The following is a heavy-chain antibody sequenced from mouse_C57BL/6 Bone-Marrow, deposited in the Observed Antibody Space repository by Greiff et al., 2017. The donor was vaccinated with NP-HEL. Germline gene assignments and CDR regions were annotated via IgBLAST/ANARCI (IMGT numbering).Heavy chain of an antibody. V-gene: IGHV2-2*01. J-gene: IGHJ4*01. CDR1: GFSFTSYG. CDR3: ARRDAMDY. CDR2: IWRGGST. Sequence: VQLQQSGPGLVQPSPSLSITCTVSGFSFTSYGVHWVRQSPGKGLEWLGVIWRGGSTDYNAAFISRLSISKDNSKSQVFFKMNSLQADDTAIYYCARRDAMDYWGQGTSVTVSS. D-gene: IGHD3-3*01.